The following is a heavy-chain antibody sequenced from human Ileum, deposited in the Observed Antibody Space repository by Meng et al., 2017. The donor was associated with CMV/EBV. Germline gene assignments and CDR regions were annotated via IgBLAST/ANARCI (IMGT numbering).Heavy chain of an antibody. CDR1: GGSISSGDYY. V-gene: IGHV4-30-4*08. Sequence: LRLSCTVSGGSISSGDYYWSWIRQPPGKGLEWIGYIYYSGSTYYNPSLKSRVTISVDMSKNQFSLKLSSVTAADTAVYYCARSSGGYSSLYFDYWGQGTLVTVSS. J-gene: IGHJ4*02. CDR2: IYYSGST. D-gene: IGHD6-13*01. CDR3: ARSSGGYSSLYFDY.